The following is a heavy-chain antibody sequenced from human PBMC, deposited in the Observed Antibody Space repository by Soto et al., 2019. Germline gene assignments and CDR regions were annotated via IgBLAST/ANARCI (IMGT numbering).Heavy chain of an antibody. CDR2: ISSSGSTV. CDR1: GFIFSDYY. CDR3: ASQSATGGFDP. V-gene: IGHV3-11*01. Sequence: QVQLVESGGGLVKPGGSLRLSCAVSGFIFSDYYMSWIRQAPGKGLEWVSYISSSGSTVHYADSVKGRFTISRDNAKNSLYLQMNSLRAEDTAVYYCASQSATGGFDPWGQGTLVTVSS. D-gene: IGHD1-1*01. J-gene: IGHJ5*02.